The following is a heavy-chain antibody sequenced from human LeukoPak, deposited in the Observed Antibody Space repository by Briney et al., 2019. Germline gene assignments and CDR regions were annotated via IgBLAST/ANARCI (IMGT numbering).Heavy chain of an antibody. Sequence: GESLKISCQGSGYSFNNYWIGWVRQMPGKGLEWMGIIYPSDSDTRYSPSFQGQVTISADKSISTASLQWSSLTASDTAMYYCARGLTGYSYGDFDYWGQGTLVTVSS. CDR1: GYSFNNYW. V-gene: IGHV5-51*01. CDR3: ARGLTGYSYGDFDY. CDR2: IYPSDSDT. J-gene: IGHJ4*02. D-gene: IGHD5-18*01.